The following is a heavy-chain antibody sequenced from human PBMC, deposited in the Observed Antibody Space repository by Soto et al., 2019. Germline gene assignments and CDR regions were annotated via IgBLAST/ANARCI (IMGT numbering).Heavy chain of an antibody. CDR3: VSETSIGTSDS. CDR1: EFTFSCYW. J-gene: IGHJ4*02. V-gene: IGHV3-7*03. D-gene: IGHD1-26*01. Sequence: PGGSLRLSCAASEFTFSCYWMSWGRQAPGKGLEWVANIKQDGSERYYVDSVKGRFTISRDNAKNSLFRQMNSLRAVDTAVYYCVSETSIGTSDSWGQGTLVTVSS. CDR2: IKQDGSER.